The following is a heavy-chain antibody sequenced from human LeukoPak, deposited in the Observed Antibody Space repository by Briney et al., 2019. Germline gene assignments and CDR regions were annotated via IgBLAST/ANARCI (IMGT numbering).Heavy chain of an antibody. D-gene: IGHD3-22*01. CDR3: ARGYYYDCSGNFDY. J-gene: IGHJ4*02. CDR1: GGTFSSYA. Sequence: SVTVSCTASGGTFSSYAISWVRQAPGQGLEWMGRIIPILGIANYAQKFQGRVTITADKSTSTAYMELSSLRSEDTAVYYCARGYYYDCSGNFDYWGQGTLVTVSS. CDR2: IIPILGIA. V-gene: IGHV1-69*10.